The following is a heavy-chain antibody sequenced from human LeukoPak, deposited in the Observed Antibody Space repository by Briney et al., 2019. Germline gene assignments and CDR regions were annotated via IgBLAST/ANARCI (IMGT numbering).Heavy chain of an antibody. CDR3: ARFYTTSQYGSGYMDV. Sequence: SETLSLTCTVSGGSISSSSYYWGWIRQPPGKGLEWIGSMSYSGSTYYNPSLKSRVTIAVDASKTQFSLKLSSVTAADTAVYYCARFYTTSQYGSGYMDVWGKGTTVTVSS. J-gene: IGHJ6*03. V-gene: IGHV4-39*01. CDR2: MSYSGST. D-gene: IGHD3-10*01. CDR1: GGSISSSSYY.